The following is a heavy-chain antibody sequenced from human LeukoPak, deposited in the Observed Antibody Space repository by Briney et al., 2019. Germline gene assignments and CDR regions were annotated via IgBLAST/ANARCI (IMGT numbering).Heavy chain of an antibody. V-gene: IGHV3-30*04. J-gene: IGHJ4*02. CDR1: GFTFSRYA. D-gene: IGHD3-10*01. CDR3: ARGSHQDYFGSMTYLFDY. CDR2: ISHDGSNK. Sequence: GGSLRLSCSASGFTFSRYAIHWVRQAPGKGLEWVTFISHDGSNKYYADSVKGRFTISRDNSKKTLYLQVNSLRVEDTAVYYCARGSHQDYFGSMTYLFDYWGQGTLVTVSS.